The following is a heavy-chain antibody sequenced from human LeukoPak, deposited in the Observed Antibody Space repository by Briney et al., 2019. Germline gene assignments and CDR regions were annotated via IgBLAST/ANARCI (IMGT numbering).Heavy chain of an antibody. V-gene: IGHV4-4*02. CDR3: ARDASGGYGHFDC. D-gene: IGHD5-12*01. CDR2: IYHSGSN. Sequence: SETLSLTCAVSGGAISSTNWWSWVRQPPGKGLEWIGEIYHSGSNTYNPSLESRVTISVDTSRTQFSLNLNSVTAADTAVYYCARDASGGYGHFDCWGQGTLVTVSS. CDR1: GGAISSTNW. J-gene: IGHJ4*02.